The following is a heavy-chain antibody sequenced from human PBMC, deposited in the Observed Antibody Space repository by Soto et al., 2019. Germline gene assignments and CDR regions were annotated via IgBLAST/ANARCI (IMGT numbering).Heavy chain of an antibody. CDR1: GFTFSSYG. V-gene: IGHV3-30*03. D-gene: IGHD3-10*01. CDR3: ARKWYGELGEGWFDP. CDR2: ISYDGSNK. J-gene: IGHJ5*02. Sequence: SLRLSCAASGFTFSSYGMHWVRQAPGKGLEWVAVISYDGSNKYYADSVKGRFTISRDNSKNTLFLQMNSLTAEDTAVYYCARKWYGELGEGWFDPWGQGTLVTVSS.